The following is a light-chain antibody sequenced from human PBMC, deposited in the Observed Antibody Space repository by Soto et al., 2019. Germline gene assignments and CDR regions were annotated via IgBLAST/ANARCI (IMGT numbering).Light chain of an antibody. V-gene: IGKV3-15*01. CDR2: RAS. CDR3: QQYNNWTPWT. J-gene: IGKJ1*01. Sequence: IVMTQSPATLSLSPGERATLSCRASQNVNRNLAWYQQRPGQAPSLLVYRASTTATGIPDRFTGSGSGTEFTLTISSLQSEDVAVYYCQQYNNWTPWTFGQGTKVEIK. CDR1: QNVNRN.